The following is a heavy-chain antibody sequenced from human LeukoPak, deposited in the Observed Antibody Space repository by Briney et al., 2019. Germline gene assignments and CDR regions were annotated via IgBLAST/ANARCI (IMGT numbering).Heavy chain of an antibody. J-gene: IGHJ4*02. D-gene: IGHD5-12*01. CDR2: INRSGST. V-gene: IGHV4-34*01. Sequence: KPSETLSLTCAVYGGSFSGYYWSWIRQPPGKGLEWIGEINRSGSTNYNPSLKSRVTISVDTSKNQFSLKLSSVTAADTAVYYCARGRNIVATTTSPYDYWGQGTLVTVSS. CDR3: ARGRNIVATTTSPYDY. CDR1: GGSFSGYY.